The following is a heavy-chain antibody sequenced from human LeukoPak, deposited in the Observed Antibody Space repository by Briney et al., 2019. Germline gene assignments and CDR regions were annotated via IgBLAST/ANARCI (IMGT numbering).Heavy chain of an antibody. J-gene: IGHJ4*02. CDR3: ARVARWAEAIDY. Sequence: SEALSLTCTVSGGSINRGGYYWIWIAQPPEKGLEWMGYIFYTGKTYCNPSLKSRITMSVDTSMNQFSLKVNAVTAADTAVYYCARVARWAEAIDYWGQGTLVTVSS. CDR2: IFYTGKT. CDR1: GGSINRGGYY. V-gene: IGHV4-31*03. D-gene: IGHD1-26*01.